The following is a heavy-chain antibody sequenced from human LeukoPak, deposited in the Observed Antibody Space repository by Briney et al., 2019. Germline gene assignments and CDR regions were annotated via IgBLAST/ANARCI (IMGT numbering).Heavy chain of an antibody. CDR3: AREVRGDYYYYYYMDV. CDR2: ISAYNGNT. J-gene: IGHJ6*03. V-gene: IGHV1-18*01. CDR1: GYTFTSYG. Sequence: ASVKVSCKASGYTFTSYGISWVRQAPGQGLEWMGWISAYNGNTNYAQKLQGRVTMTTDTSTSTAYMELRSLRSDDTAVYYCAREVRGDYYYYYYMDVWGKGTTVTVSS. D-gene: IGHD3-10*01.